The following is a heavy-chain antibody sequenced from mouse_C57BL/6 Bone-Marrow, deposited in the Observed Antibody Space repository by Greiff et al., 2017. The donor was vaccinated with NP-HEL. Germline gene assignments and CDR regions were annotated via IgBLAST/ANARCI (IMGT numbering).Heavy chain of an antibody. CDR3: AREDYYGSSPFAY. D-gene: IGHD1-1*01. V-gene: IGHV1-53*01. J-gene: IGHJ3*01. CDR1: GYTFTSYW. CDR2: INPSNGGT. Sequence: QVQLQQSGTELVKPGASVKLSCKASGYTFTSYWMHWVKQRPGQGLEWIGNINPSNGGTKYNEKFKSKATLTVDKSSSTAYMQLSSLTSEDSAVYYCAREDYYGSSPFAYWGQGTLVTVAA.